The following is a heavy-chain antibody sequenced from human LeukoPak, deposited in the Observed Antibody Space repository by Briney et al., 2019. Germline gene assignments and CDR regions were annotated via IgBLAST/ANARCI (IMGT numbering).Heavy chain of an antibody. CDR2: INPNSSGT. CDR3: AGASSSGIQLSLDTPNI. J-gene: IGHJ3*02. D-gene: IGHD5-18*01. V-gene: IGHV1-2*02. CDR1: GYTFTDYY. Sequence: GASVKVSCKASGYTFTDYYMHWVRQAPGQGLKWVGWINPNSSGTNYAQKFQGRVTMTRDTSINTAYMELRWLRSDDTAVYYCAGASSSGIQLSLDTPNIWGQGTMVTVSS.